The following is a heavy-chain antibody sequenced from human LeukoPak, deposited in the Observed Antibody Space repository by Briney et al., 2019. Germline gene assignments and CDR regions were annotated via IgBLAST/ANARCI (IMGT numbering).Heavy chain of an antibody. CDR3: AKEGRSLQTY. CDR1: GFTFSDYA. D-gene: IGHD5-24*01. CDR2: ISKDGSDK. Sequence: GRSLRLSCAASGFTFSDYAMHWVRQAPGKGLEWVAVISKDGSDKYYPGSVRGRFTISRDNAKNSLYLQMNSLRVEDTAVYYCAKEGRSLQTYWGQGTLVTVSS. V-gene: IGHV3-30-3*01. J-gene: IGHJ4*02.